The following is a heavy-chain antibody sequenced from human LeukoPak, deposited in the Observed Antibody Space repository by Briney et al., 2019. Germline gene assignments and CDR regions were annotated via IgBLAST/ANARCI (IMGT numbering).Heavy chain of an antibody. D-gene: IGHD5-18*01. J-gene: IGHJ5*02. V-gene: IGHV3-21*01. CDR1: GFTFSSYS. CDR3: ARDWDLTDTAMVRYNWFDP. CDR2: ISSSSSYI. Sequence: GGSLRLSCAASGFTFSSYSMNWVRQAPGKGLEWVSSISSSSSYIYYADSVKGRFTISRDNAKNSLYLQMNSLRAEDTAVYYCARDWDLTDTAMVRYNWFDPWGQGTLVTVSS.